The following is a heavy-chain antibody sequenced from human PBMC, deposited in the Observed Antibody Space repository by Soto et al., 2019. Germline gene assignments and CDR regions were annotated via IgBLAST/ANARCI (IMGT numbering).Heavy chain of an antibody. CDR3: ARRFSAAGMYYYGMDV. V-gene: IGHV5-51*01. Sequence: GESLKISCKGSGYSFTSYWIGWVRQMPGKGLEWMGIIYPGDSDTRYSPSFQGQVTISADKSISTAYLQWSSLKASDTALYYCARRFSAAGMYYYGMDVWGQGTTVTVSS. CDR1: GYSFTSYW. J-gene: IGHJ6*02. CDR2: IYPGDSDT. D-gene: IGHD6-13*01.